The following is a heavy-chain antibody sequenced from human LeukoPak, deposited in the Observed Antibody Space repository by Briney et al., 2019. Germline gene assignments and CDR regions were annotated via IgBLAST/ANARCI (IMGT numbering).Heavy chain of an antibody. CDR3: ARDRAIITFGGVIARY. D-gene: IGHD3-16*02. Sequence: GASVKVSCKASGYTFTSYGISWVRQAPGQGLEWMGWISAYNGNTNYAQKLQGRVTMTTDTSTSTAYMELRSLRSDDTAVCYCARDRAIITFGGVIARYWGQGTLVTVSS. CDR1: GYTFTSYG. CDR2: ISAYNGNT. J-gene: IGHJ4*02. V-gene: IGHV1-18*01.